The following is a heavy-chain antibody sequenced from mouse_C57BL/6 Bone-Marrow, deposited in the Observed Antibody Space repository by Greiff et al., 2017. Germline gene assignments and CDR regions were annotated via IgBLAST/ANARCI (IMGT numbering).Heavy chain of an antibody. CDR1: GYTFTSCW. CDR2: IDPSDSYT. J-gene: IGHJ2*01. Sequence: QVQLQQPGAELVKPGASVKLSCKASGYTFTSCWMQSLKQRSRQGLVWIGEIDPSDSYTNYNQKFKGKATLTVDTSSSTAYMQLSSLTSEYSAVYYCAREGNYGSSSWGQGTTLTVSS. V-gene: IGHV1-50*01. D-gene: IGHD1-1*01. CDR3: AREGNYGSSS.